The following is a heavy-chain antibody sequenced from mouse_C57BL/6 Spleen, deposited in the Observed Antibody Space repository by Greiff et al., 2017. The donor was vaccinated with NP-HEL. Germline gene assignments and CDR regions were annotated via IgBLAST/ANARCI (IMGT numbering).Heavy chain of an antibody. D-gene: IGHD2-4*01. CDR3: AGIYYDYDWFAY. J-gene: IGHJ3*01. V-gene: IGHV1-19*01. CDR1: GYTFTDYY. Sequence: VQLKESGPVLVKPGASVKMSCKASGYTFTDYYMNWVKQSHGKSLEWIGVINPYNGGTSYNQKFKGKATLTVDKSSSTAYMELNSLTSEDSAVYYCAGIYYDYDWFAYWGQGTLVTVSA. CDR2: INPYNGGT.